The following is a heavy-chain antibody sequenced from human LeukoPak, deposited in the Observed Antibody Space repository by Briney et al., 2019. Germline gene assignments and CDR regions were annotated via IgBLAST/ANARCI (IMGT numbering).Heavy chain of an antibody. CDR2: ICYCGGT. Sequence: SQTVSLPCTVSSGSISRGGYLWRWIRQHPGEVVEWNGYICYCGGTYYNPSLKSRVTISEDTSKNQFSLKLSSVTAADTAVYCCARDSSLSRGAIDYWGQGTLVTVSS. J-gene: IGHJ4*02. CDR3: ARDSSLSRGAIDY. D-gene: IGHD3-10*01. CDR1: SGSISRGGYL. V-gene: IGHV4-31*03.